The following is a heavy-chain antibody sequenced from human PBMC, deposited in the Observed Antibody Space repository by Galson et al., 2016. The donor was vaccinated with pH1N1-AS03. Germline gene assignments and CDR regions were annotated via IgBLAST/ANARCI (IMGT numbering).Heavy chain of an antibody. CDR1: GGSFSRYA. Sequence: SVKVSCKVFGGSFSRYAISWMRQAPGQGLEWLGGVTPIFGTTNYAQKFQDRVTITADTSTSASYMELSSLRADDTALYYCAKSPGYCSAGSCSDLGYFDYWGQGTLVTVSS. CDR2: VTPIFGTT. V-gene: IGHV1-69*06. J-gene: IGHJ4*02. CDR3: AKSPGYCSAGSCSDLGYFDY. D-gene: IGHD2-15*01.